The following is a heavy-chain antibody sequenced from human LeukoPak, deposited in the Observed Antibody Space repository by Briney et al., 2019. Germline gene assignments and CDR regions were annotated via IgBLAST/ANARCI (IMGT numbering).Heavy chain of an antibody. V-gene: IGHV3-23*01. Sequence: GESLRLSCAASGFTFSSAAMTWVRQAPGKGLEWVSLISPTGGNTFYADSVKGRFTISRDNSKNTLYLEMNSLRAEDTAVYFCAKDIQCTYWGQGALVTVSS. D-gene: IGHD2-8*01. CDR1: GFTFSSAA. J-gene: IGHJ4*02. CDR3: AKDIQCTY. CDR2: ISPTGGNT.